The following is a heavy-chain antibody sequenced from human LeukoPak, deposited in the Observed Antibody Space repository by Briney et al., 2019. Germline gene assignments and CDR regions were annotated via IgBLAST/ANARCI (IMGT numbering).Heavy chain of an antibody. J-gene: IGHJ4*02. V-gene: IGHV4-30-2*02. CDR3: ARRVVRGVIHDY. D-gene: IGHD3-10*01. Sequence: SETLSLTCAVSGGSISSGGYSWSWIRQPPGKGLEWIGYIYHSGSTYYNPSLKSRVTISVDTSKNQFSLKLSSVTAADTAVYYCARRVVRGVIHDYWGQGTLVTVSS. CDR2: IYHSGST. CDR1: GGSISSGGYS.